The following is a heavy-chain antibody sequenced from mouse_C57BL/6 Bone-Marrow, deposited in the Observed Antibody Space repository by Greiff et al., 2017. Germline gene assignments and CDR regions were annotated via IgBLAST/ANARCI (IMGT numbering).Heavy chain of an antibody. CDR2: ISYSGST. J-gene: IGHJ2*01. D-gene: IGHD2-4*01. CDR3: ARYKWDYDNFDY. CDR1: GYSITSDY. V-gene: IGHV3-8*01. Sequence: EVQLVESGPGLAKPSQTLSLTCSVTGYSITSDYWNWFRKFPGNKLEYMGYISYSGSTYYNPSLKSRISITRDTSKNQYYLQLNSVTTEDTATYYCARYKWDYDNFDYWGQGTTLTVSS.